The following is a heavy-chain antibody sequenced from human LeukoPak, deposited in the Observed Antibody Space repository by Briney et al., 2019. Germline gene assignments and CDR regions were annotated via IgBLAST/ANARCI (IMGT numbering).Heavy chain of an antibody. CDR1: GITLSNAW. J-gene: IGHJ6*03. CDR2: IKSNTDGGTI. D-gene: IGHD5-18*01. Sequence: GGSLRLSCAASGITLSNAWMNWMRQAPGKGLEWVGLIKSNTDGGTIDYAAPVKGRFTISRDDSQNTLFLQMNSLRAEDTAVYYCARTAMALQGITYYYYYYMDVWGKGTTVTISS. V-gene: IGHV3-15*01. CDR3: ARTAMALQGITYYYYYYMDV.